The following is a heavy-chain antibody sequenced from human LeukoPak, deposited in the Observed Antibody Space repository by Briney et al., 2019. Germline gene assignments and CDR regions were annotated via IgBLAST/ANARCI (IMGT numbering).Heavy chain of an antibody. D-gene: IGHD2-8*01. CDR3: ARVNGYCTNGVCRFDP. CDR1: GYSFTNYA. CDR2: ISGYTGNT. J-gene: IGHJ5*02. V-gene: IGHV1-18*01. Sequence: ASVKVSCKASGYSFTNYAINWVRQAPGQGLEWMGWISGYTGNTNYAQKFQGRVTMTANTSTSTAYMELRSLRSDDTAVYYCARVNGYCTNGVCRFDPWGQGTLVTVSS.